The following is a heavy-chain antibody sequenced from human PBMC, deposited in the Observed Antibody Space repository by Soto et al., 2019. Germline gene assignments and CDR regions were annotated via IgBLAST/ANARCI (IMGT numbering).Heavy chain of an antibody. V-gene: IGHV3-30*18. D-gene: IGHD1-20*01. Sequence: QVQLVESGGGVVQPGRSLRLSCAASGFTFSSYGMHWVRQAPGKGLEWVAVISYDGSNKYYADSVKGRFTISRDNSKNTLNLQMNSLRAEDTAVYYCAKGLLYNGAGPWGQGTLVTVSS. J-gene: IGHJ5*02. CDR2: ISYDGSNK. CDR3: AKGLLYNGAGP. CDR1: GFTFSSYG.